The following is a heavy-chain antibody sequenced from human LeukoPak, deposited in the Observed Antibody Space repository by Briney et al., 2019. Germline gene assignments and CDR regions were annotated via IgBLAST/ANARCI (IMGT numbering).Heavy chain of an antibody. CDR1: GGSFNSYF. CDR2: INHGGSS. V-gene: IGHV4-34*01. CDR3: ARGRRIAVAGTGDY. Sequence: KPSETLSLTCAVYGGSFNSYFWYWIRQRPGKGLEWIGEINHGGSSNYNPSLKSRATILVESSKNQFSLRLTSVTAADPAVYYCARGRRIAVAGTGDYWGQGTLVTVSS. D-gene: IGHD6-13*01. J-gene: IGHJ4*02.